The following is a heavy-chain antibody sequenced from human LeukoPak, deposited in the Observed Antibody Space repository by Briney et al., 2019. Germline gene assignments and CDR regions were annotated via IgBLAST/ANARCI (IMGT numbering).Heavy chain of an antibody. J-gene: IGHJ3*02. CDR1: GGSISSYY. CDR3: ARHLSELLDAFDI. CDR2: IYYSGST. V-gene: IGHV4-59*08. Sequence: SETLSLTCTVSGGSISSYYWSWIRQPPGKGLEWIGYIYYSGSTNYNPSLKSRVTISVDTSKNQFSLKLSSVTAADTAVYYCARHLSELLDAFDIWGQGTMVTVSS. D-gene: IGHD2-15*01.